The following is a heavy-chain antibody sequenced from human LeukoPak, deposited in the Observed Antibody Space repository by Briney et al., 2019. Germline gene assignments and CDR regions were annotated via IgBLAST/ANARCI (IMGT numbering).Heavy chain of an antibody. D-gene: IGHD6-13*01. CDR2: IRQDGSEK. CDR1: GFTFTDYW. V-gene: IGHV3-7*01. Sequence: GGSLRLSCEVSGFTFTDYWMNWVRQAPGKGPEWVASIRQDGSEKTYVDSVKGRFTISRDNTKNSLSLQLDGLRAEDTAVYYCARDGTAAGLYFDLWGQGTLVTVSS. J-gene: IGHJ4*01. CDR3: ARDGTAAGLYFDL.